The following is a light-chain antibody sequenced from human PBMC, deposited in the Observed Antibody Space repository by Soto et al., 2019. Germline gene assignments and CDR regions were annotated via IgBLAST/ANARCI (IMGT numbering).Light chain of an antibody. CDR2: EVS. J-gene: IGLJ2*01. Sequence: QSALTQPPSASGSLGQSVTISCTGTSSDVGGYNYVSWYQQHPGKAPKFMIYEVSKRPSGVPDRFSGSKSGNTASLTVSGLQAEDEADYYCSSYAGSNNLVFGGGTQLTVL. CDR1: SSDVGGYNY. V-gene: IGLV2-8*01. CDR3: SSYAGSNNLV.